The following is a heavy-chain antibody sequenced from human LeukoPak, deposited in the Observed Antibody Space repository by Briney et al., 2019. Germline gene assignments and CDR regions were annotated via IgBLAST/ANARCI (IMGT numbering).Heavy chain of an antibody. CDR2: ISSSSSTI. Sequence: GGSLRLSCAASGFTFSSYSMNWVRQAPGKGLEWVSYISSSSSTIYYADSVKGRFTISRDNAKNSLYLQMNSLRAEDTAVYYCAREGWGIVATTAQYNWFDPWGQGTLVTVSS. CDR1: GFTFSSYS. D-gene: IGHD5-12*01. J-gene: IGHJ5*02. V-gene: IGHV3-48*01. CDR3: AREGWGIVATTAQYNWFDP.